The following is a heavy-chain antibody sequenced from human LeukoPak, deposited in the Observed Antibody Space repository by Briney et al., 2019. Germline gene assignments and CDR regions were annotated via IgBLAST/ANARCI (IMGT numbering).Heavy chain of an antibody. CDR1: GGSISSYY. D-gene: IGHD3-3*01. V-gene: IGHV4-59*01. Sequence: SETLSLTCTVSGGSISSYYWSWIRQPPGKGLEWIGYICYSGSTNYNPSLKSRVTISVDTSKNQFSLKLSSVTAADTAVYYCARARAPADYDFWSGYYTIGWFDPWGQGTLVTVSS. CDR3: ARARAPADYDFWSGYYTIGWFDP. CDR2: ICYSGST. J-gene: IGHJ5*02.